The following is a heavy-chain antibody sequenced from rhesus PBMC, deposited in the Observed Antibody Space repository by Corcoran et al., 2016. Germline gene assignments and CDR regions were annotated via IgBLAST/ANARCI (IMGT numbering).Heavy chain of an antibody. J-gene: IGHJ6*01. CDR2: IYGSGTST. D-gene: IGHD3-3*01. Sequence: QVQLQESGPGVVKPSETLSLTCAVSGGSISDNYRWSWIRQPPGKGLEWIGFIYGSGTSTKSNPYFKSLVTISKDTSKNQFSLILISVTAADTAVYYCARDWGMWTGYSLDSWGQGVVVTVSS. CDR1: GGSISDNYR. V-gene: IGHV4S10*01. CDR3: ARDWGMWTGYSLDS.